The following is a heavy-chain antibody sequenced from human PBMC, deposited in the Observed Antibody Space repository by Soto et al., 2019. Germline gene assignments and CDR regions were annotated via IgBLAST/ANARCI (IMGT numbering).Heavy chain of an antibody. CDR2: ISAYNGDT. V-gene: IGHV1-18*01. D-gene: IGHD6-19*01. Sequence: QVQLVQSGAEVKKPGASVKVSCKTSGYTFTRYSISWVRQAPGQGLEWMGWISAYNGDTNYAQKLQGRVTXXTXAXTSTAYMELRSLRSDDTAMYYCARDHAGSGWFRFDYWGQGTLVTVSS. CDR1: GYTFTRYS. CDR3: ARDHAGSGWFRFDY. J-gene: IGHJ4*02.